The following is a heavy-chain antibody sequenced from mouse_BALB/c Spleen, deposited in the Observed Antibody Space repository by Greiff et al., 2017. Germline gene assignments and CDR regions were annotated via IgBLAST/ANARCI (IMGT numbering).Heavy chain of an antibody. D-gene: IGHD2-3*01. CDR2: INPSTGYT. Sequence: LQESGAELAKPGASVKMSCKASGYTFTSYWMHWVKQRPGQGLEWIGYINPSTGYTEYNQKFKDKATLTADKSSSTAYMQLSSLTSEDSAVYYCARSGDGYFYAMDYWGQGTSVTVSS. CDR1: GYTFTSYW. CDR3: ARSGDGYFYAMDY. J-gene: IGHJ4*01. V-gene: IGHV1-7*01.